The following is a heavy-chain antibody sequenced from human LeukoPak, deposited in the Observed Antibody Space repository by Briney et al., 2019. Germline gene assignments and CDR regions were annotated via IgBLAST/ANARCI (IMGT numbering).Heavy chain of an antibody. V-gene: IGHV1-2*02. CDR1: GYTFTSYG. D-gene: IGHD5-24*01. J-gene: IGHJ4*02. Sequence: ASVKVSCKASGYTFTSYGISWVRQAPGQGLEWMGWINPNSGGTNYAQKFQGRVTMTRDTSISTAYMELSRLRSDDTAVYYCARVGDGYNFNYYYWGQGTLVTVSS. CDR2: INPNSGGT. CDR3: ARVGDGYNFNYYY.